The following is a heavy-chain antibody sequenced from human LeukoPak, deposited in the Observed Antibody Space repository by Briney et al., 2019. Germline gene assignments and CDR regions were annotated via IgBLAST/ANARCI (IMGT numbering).Heavy chain of an antibody. D-gene: IGHD2-21*02. CDR3: ARQAVCGGDCYSRHFDL. V-gene: IGHV3-48*01. J-gene: IGHJ4*02. Sequence: SGGSLRLSCAASGFTFSSYSMNWVRQAPGKGLEWVSYIRSSGSNIYYADSVKGRFTISRDNAKNSLYLQMNSLRAEDTAVYYCARQAVCGGDCYSRHFDLWGQGTLVTVSS. CDR2: IRSSGSNI. CDR1: GFTFSSYS.